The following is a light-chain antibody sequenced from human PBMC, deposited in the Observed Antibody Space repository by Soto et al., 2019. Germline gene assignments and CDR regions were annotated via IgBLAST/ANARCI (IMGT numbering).Light chain of an antibody. J-gene: IGKJ4*01. CDR1: QSVSGSY. CDR3: QQSASSPLT. V-gene: IGKV3-20*01. Sequence: EIVMTQSPATLSVSPWERATLSCRASQSVSGSYLAWYQQKPGQAPRLLISGASSRATGIPDRFSGSGSGTDFTLTISRLEPEDFAVYYCQQSASSPLTFGGGTKVDIK. CDR2: GAS.